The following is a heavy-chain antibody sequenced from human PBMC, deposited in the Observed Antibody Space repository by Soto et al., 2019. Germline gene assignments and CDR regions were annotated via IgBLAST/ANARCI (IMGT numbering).Heavy chain of an antibody. D-gene: IGHD6-19*01. Sequence: ASVKVSCKASGYSFIGHYIHWVRQAPGQGLEWMGWINPNSGSTTYAQRFQGRVTLTRDTSISTDYMELRGLRSDDTAVFYCATVDAVVGIGFEPWGQGTLVTGS. CDR1: GYSFIGHY. J-gene: IGHJ5*02. V-gene: IGHV1-2*02. CDR2: INPNSGST. CDR3: ATVDAVVGIGFEP.